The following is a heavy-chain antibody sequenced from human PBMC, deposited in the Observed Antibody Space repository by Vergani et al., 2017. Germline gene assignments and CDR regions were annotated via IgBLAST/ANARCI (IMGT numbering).Heavy chain of an antibody. CDR3: ARVLLWFGAESGMDV. CDR2: IIPILGIA. J-gene: IGHJ6*02. Sequence: QVQLVQSGAEVKKPGSSVKVSCKASGGTFSSYTISWVRQAPGQGLEWMGRIIPILGIANYAQKFQGRVTITADKSTSTAYMALSSLRSEDTAVYYCARVLLWFGAESGMDVWGQGTTVTVSS. CDR1: GGTFSSYT. D-gene: IGHD3-10*01. V-gene: IGHV1-69*02.